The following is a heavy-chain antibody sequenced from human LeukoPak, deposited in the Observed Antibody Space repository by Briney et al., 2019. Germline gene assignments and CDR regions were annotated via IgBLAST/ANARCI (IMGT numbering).Heavy chain of an antibody. CDR1: GGSFSGYY. CDR2: INHSGST. V-gene: IGHV4-34*01. Sequence: SETLSLTCAVYGGSFSGYYWSWIRQPPGKGLEWIGEINHSGSTNYNPFLKSRVTISVDTSKNQFSLKLSSVTAADTAVYYCARAVLWFGELLSGYYYMDVWGKGTTVTVSS. CDR3: ARAVLWFGELLSGYYYMDV. D-gene: IGHD3-10*01. J-gene: IGHJ6*03.